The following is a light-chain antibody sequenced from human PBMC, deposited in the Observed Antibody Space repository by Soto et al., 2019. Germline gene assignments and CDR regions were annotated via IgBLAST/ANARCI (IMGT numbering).Light chain of an antibody. Sequence: EIVLTQSPATLSLSPGERATLSCRASQSVTSSYLAWYQHKPSQAPRLLIYGASNRATGIPGRFSGSGSGTDFTLISSRLEPEDFAVYYCQQYGGSMYTFGQGTKLEI. V-gene: IGKV3-20*01. CDR3: QQYGGSMYT. J-gene: IGKJ2*01. CDR2: GAS. CDR1: QSVTSSY.